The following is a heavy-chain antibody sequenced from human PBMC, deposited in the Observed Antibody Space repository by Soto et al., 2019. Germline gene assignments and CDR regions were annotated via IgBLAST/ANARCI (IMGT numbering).Heavy chain of an antibody. CDR3: ARSRSGAVADSFDF. V-gene: IGHV3-30*04. Sequence: GWSLRLSCASSVFMFMRYAIHWVRQAPGKGLEWVAVISRDGTNKYYVDSVKGRFTISRDNSRNTLYLQMNSLRHEDAAVYYCARSRSGAVADSFDFWGQGTLVTVSS. D-gene: IGHD3-10*01. CDR1: VFMFMRYA. CDR2: ISRDGTNK. J-gene: IGHJ4*02.